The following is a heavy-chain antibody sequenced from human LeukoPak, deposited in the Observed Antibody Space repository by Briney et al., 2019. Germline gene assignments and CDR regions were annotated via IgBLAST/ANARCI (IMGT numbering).Heavy chain of an antibody. V-gene: IGHV1-69*02. CDR3: ASRITEYCSSTSCYIGAFDI. Sequence: SVKVSCKASGGTFSSYTISWVRQAPGQGLEWMGRIIPILGIANYAQKFQGRVTITADKSTSTVYMELSSLRSEDTAVYYCASRITEYCSSTSCYIGAFDIWGQGTMVTVSS. D-gene: IGHD2-2*02. CDR1: GGTFSSYT. CDR2: IIPILGIA. J-gene: IGHJ3*02.